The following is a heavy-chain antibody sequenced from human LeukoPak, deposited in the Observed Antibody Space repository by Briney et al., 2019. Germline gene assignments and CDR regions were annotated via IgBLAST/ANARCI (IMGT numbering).Heavy chain of an antibody. CDR1: GFNFSIYA. CDR3: ARDPPYSDSSGYYYDY. Sequence: PGGSLRLSCAASGFNFSIYAMSWVRQTPGKGLEWVSGLSGSGRSTYYADSVKGRVTISRDNSNNTLFLQINSLRAEDTAVYYCARDPPYSDSSGYYYDYWGQGTLVTVSS. D-gene: IGHD3-22*01. CDR2: LSGSGRST. J-gene: IGHJ4*02. V-gene: IGHV3-23*01.